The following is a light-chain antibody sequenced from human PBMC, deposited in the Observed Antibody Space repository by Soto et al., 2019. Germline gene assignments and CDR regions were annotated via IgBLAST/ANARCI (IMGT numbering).Light chain of an antibody. Sequence: QSALAQPASVSGSPGQSITISCTGTSSDVGAYNFVSWYQHHPDKAPKLMISEVSNRLSGVSDRFSGSKSGNTASLTISGLQAEDEADYYCASLTTTSFVFGTGTKGTVL. CDR3: ASLTTTSFV. J-gene: IGLJ1*01. V-gene: IGLV2-14*01. CDR2: EVS. CDR1: SSDVGAYNF.